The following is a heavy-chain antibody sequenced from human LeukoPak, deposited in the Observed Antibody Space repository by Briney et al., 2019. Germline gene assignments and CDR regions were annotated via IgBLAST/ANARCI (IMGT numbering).Heavy chain of an antibody. Sequence: GGSLRLSCAASGFTFSSYVMSWVRQAPGKGLEWVSVISGSGGSTYYADSVKGRFTISRDNSKNTLYLQMNSLRAEDTAVYYCAKDSGSYPSYYFDYWGQGTLVTVSS. J-gene: IGHJ4*02. CDR1: GFTFSSYV. V-gene: IGHV3-23*01. CDR3: AKDSGSYPSYYFDY. CDR2: ISGSGGST. D-gene: IGHD1-26*01.